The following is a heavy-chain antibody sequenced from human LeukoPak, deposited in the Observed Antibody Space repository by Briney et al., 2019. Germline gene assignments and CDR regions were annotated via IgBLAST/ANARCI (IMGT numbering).Heavy chain of an antibody. CDR1: GGTFSSYA. D-gene: IGHD3-10*01. V-gene: IGHV1-69*04. J-gene: IGHJ6*02. CDR2: IIPILGIA. CDR3: ARGYYYGSGSSYCYYGMDV. Sequence: SVKVSCKASGGTFSSYAISWVRQAPGQGLEWMGRIIPILGIANYAQKFQGRVTITADKSTSTAYMELSSLRSEDTAVYYCARGYYYGSGSSYCYYGMDVWGQGTTVTVSS.